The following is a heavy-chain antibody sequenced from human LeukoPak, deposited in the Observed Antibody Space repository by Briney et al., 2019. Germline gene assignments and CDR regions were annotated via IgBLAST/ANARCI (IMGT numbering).Heavy chain of an antibody. CDR3: AAGYSGYEYPNC. CDR2: IVVGSGNT. Sequence: GASVKVSCKASGFTFTSSAVQWVRQARGQRLEWIGWIVVGSGNTNYVQKFQERVIIIRDMSTRTVYMELSSLTFEDTAVYYCAAGYSGYEYPNCWGQGTLVTVSS. CDR1: GFTFTSSA. J-gene: IGHJ4*02. D-gene: IGHD5-12*01. V-gene: IGHV1-58*01.